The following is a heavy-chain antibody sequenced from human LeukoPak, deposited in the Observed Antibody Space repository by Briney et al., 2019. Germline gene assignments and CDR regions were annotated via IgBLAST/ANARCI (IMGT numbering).Heavy chain of an antibody. V-gene: IGHV3-64*01. J-gene: IGHJ2*01. Sequence: GGSLRLSCAASGFTFSDYAMHWVRQAPGKELEYVSAISSNGGSIHYANSVKGRFTISRDNSKNTLYLQMDSLRAEDMAVYYCARDTCGCGSGWHLYWNFDLWGRGTLVTVSS. CDR2: ISSNGGSI. CDR1: GFTFSDYA. CDR3: ARDTCGCGSGWHLYWNFDL. D-gene: IGHD6-19*01.